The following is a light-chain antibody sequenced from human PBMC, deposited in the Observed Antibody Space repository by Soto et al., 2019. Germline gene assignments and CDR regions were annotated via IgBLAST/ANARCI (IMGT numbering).Light chain of an antibody. Sequence: EIVFTHSPVTLSLSPGEIATLSCRASQSVCNNYLAWYQQKPGQAPRLLIYGASNRATGIPDRFSGSGSGTDFTLTISRLEPEDFAVYYCQQYGSSGTFGQGTKVDIK. CDR2: GAS. CDR3: QQYGSSGT. V-gene: IGKV3-20*01. J-gene: IGKJ1*01. CDR1: QSVCNNY.